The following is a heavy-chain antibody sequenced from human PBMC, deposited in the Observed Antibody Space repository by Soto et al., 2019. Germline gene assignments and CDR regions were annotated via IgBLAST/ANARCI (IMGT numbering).Heavy chain of an antibody. CDR2: ITYDGINK. CDR3: ARSPQPTRGIHWYFDL. CDR1: GFTFNTYG. Sequence: QVQLVESGGGVVQPGRSLGLSCAASGFTFNTYGMHWVRQAPGKGLEWVEAITYDGINKYYVDSVKGRFTISRDNSKNPLYVQMNSLRAEDTALYYCARSPQPTRGIHWYFDLWGRGILVTVSS. J-gene: IGHJ2*01. D-gene: IGHD1-26*01. V-gene: IGHV3-30*03.